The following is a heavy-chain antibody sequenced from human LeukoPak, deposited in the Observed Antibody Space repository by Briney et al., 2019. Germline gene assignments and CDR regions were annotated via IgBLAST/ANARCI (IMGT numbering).Heavy chain of an antibody. V-gene: IGHV4-31*03. CDR3: ARGLPETRRMYTFDY. Sequence: PSETLSLTCTVSGGSISFGHYYWSWVRQHPERGLEWIGFIHYSGSTYYKPSLRSRVTISIDTSKNQFSLKLKSVTAADTAVYYCARGLPETRRMYTFDYWGQGTLVTVSS. D-gene: IGHD1-1*01. J-gene: IGHJ4*02. CDR2: IHYSGST. CDR1: GGSISFGHYY.